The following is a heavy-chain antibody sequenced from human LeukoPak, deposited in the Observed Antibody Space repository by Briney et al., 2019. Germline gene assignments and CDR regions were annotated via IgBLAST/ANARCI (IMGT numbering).Heavy chain of an antibody. V-gene: IGHV4-59*01. D-gene: IGHD3-22*01. Sequence: SETLSLTCTVSGGSISDYSWSWIRQPPGKGLEWIGYIYYSGSTNYNPSLKSRVTISVDTSKNQFSLKLSSVTAADTAVYYCARGCLRSGYHYADYWGQGTLVTVSS. CDR3: ARGCLRSGYHYADY. CDR2: IYYSGST. J-gene: IGHJ4*02. CDR1: GGSISDYS.